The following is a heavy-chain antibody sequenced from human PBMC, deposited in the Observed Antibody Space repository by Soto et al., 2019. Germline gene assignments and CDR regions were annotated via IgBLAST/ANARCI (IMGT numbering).Heavy chain of an antibody. Sequence: SETLSLTCTVSGGSVSSGSYYWSWIRQPPGKGLEWIGYIYYSGSTNYNPSLKSRVTISVDTSKNQFSLKLSSVTAADTAVYYCARDYGYFQHWGQGTLVTSPQ. CDR1: GGSVSSGSYY. D-gene: IGHD3-10*01. CDR2: IYYSGST. J-gene: IGHJ1*01. CDR3: ARDYGYFQH. V-gene: IGHV4-61*01.